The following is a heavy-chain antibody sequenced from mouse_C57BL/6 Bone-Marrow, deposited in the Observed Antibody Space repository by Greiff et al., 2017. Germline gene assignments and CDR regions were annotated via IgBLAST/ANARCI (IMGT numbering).Heavy chain of an antibody. CDR1: GYTFTSYW. V-gene: IGHV1-69*01. CDR3: ARADYSNDVGVYYYARDY. J-gene: IGHJ4*01. Sequence: QVQLQQPGAELVMPGASVKLSCKASGYTFTSYWMHWVKQRPGQGLEWIGEIDPSDSYTNYNQKFKGQSTLTVDKSSSTAYMQLSSLTSEDSAVYYCARADYSNDVGVYYYARDYWGQGTSGTVSS. D-gene: IGHD2-12*01. CDR2: IDPSDSYT.